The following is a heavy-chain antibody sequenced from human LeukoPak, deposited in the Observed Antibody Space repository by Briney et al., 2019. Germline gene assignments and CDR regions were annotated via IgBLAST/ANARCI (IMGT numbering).Heavy chain of an antibody. CDR2: IYTSGST. Sequence: SETLSPTCTVSGGSISSYYWSWIRQPAGKGPEWIGRIYTSGSTNYNPSLKSRVTMSVDTSKNQFSLKLSSVTAADTAVYYCARGECSGGSCSTHNYYYYYMDVWGKGTTVTVSS. J-gene: IGHJ6*03. CDR1: GGSISSYY. D-gene: IGHD2-15*01. V-gene: IGHV4-4*07. CDR3: ARGECSGGSCSTHNYYYYYMDV.